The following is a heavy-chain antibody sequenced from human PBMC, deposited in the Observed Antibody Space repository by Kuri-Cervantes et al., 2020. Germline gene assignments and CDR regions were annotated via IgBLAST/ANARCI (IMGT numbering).Heavy chain of an antibody. CDR1: GGSLSTYY. J-gene: IGHJ3*02. D-gene: IGHD1-7*01. CDR2: VYYSGST. CDR3: ASSKTTSYDAFDI. V-gene: IGHV4-59*12. Sequence: SETLSLTCTVSGGSLSTYYWSWIRQPPGKGLEWIGYVYYSGSTNYNASLKSRVTISVDTSKNQFSLQLNSVTPEDTAVYYCASSKTTSYDAFDIWGQGTMVTVSS.